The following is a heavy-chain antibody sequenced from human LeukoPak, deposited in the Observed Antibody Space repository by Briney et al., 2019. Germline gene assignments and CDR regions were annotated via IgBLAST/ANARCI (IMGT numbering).Heavy chain of an antibody. Sequence: ASVKVSCKASGYSFTAFYIHWVRQAPGQGLEWMGWIHPRSGETNYAYKFRGRVTMTRDTSISTTYMDLGSLGSDDTAVYYCARDGEYGTGSYYRGGFDYWGQGTLVTVSS. D-gene: IGHD3-10*01. V-gene: IGHV1-2*02. CDR1: GYSFTAFY. CDR2: IHPRSGET. CDR3: ARDGEYGTGSYYRGGFDY. J-gene: IGHJ4*02.